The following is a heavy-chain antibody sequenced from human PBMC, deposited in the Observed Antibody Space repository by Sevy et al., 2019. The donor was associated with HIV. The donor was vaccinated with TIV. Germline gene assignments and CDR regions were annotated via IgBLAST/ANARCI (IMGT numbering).Heavy chain of an antibody. Sequence: GGSLRLSCAASGFTFSNYAMHWVRQAPGKGLEWVTLISSYGSDEYYADSVKGRFTISRDNSKNMVYLQMNSLRAEDTAVYYCVRSVLVVAGSYGMDVWGQGTTVTVSS. CDR2: ISSYGSDE. CDR3: VRSVLVVAGSYGMDV. J-gene: IGHJ6*02. D-gene: IGHD6-19*01. CDR1: GFTFSNYA. V-gene: IGHV3-30*04.